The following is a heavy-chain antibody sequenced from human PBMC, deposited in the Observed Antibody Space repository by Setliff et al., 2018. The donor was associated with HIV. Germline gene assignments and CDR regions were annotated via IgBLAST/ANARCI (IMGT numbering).Heavy chain of an antibody. CDR1: GGSISSGNYY. Sequence: PSETLSLTCTVSGGSISSGNYYWSWIRQPAGKGLEWIGRIYSSGNTYYNPSLKSRVTTSVDTPKNQFSLKLNSVTAADTAVYYCAKTIGRYFDIFDNWGQGTLVTVSS. D-gene: IGHD3-9*01. CDR3: AKTIGRYFDIFDN. J-gene: IGHJ4*02. V-gene: IGHV4-61*02. CDR2: IYSSGNT.